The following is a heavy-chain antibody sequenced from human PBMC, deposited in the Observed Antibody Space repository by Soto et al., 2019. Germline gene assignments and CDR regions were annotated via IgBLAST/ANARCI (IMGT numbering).Heavy chain of an antibody. V-gene: IGHV1-3*01. Sequence: QVQLVQSGAEVKKPGASVKVSCKASGYTFTSYAMHWVRQAPGQRLEWMGWINAGNGNTKYSQKFQGRVTIIRDTSASTAYMELSSLRSEDTAVYYCARGVGLYSNYDYWGQGTLVTVSS. CDR1: GYTFTSYA. D-gene: IGHD2-2*02. CDR3: ARGVGLYSNYDY. J-gene: IGHJ4*02. CDR2: INAGNGNT.